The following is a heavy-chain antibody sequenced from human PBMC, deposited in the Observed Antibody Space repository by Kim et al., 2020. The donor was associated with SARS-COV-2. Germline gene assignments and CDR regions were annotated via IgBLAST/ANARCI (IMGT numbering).Heavy chain of an antibody. CDR2: ISYDGSNK. V-gene: IGHV3-30*18. CDR1: GFTFSSYG. CDR3: AKGDYDFWSGYYLPISAGYYGMDV. D-gene: IGHD3-3*01. Sequence: GGSLRLSCAASGFTFSSYGMHWVRQAPGKGLEWVAVISYDGSNKYYADSVKGRFTISRDNSKNTLYLQMNSLRAEDTAVYYCAKGDYDFWSGYYLPISAGYYGMDVWGQGTTVTVSS. J-gene: IGHJ6*02.